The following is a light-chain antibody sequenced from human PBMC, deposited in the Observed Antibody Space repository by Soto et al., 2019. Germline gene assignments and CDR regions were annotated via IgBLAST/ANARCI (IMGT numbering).Light chain of an antibody. CDR3: QQSYVTPA. J-gene: IGKJ1*01. Sequence: DIQMTQSPSSLSASVGDRVTITCRASQTISRYLNWYQQKPWKAPQLLIYAASSLQSGVPSRFSGSGSGTDFTLTISSLQPDDFATYYCQQSYVTPAFGQGTKVEVK. V-gene: IGKV1-39*01. CDR2: AAS. CDR1: QTISRY.